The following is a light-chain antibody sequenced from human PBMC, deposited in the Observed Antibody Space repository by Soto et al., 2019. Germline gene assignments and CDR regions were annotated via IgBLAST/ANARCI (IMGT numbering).Light chain of an antibody. Sequence: QSALTQPASVSGSPGQSITISCTGTSSDVGGYNHVSWYQHSPGKAPKLILFAVSDRPSGVSHRFSGSKSGNTASLTISGFQADDEADYYCCSYTSLSTVVFGGGTKVTVL. CDR2: AVS. CDR1: SSDVGGYNH. J-gene: IGLJ2*01. CDR3: CSYTSLSTVV. V-gene: IGLV2-14*01.